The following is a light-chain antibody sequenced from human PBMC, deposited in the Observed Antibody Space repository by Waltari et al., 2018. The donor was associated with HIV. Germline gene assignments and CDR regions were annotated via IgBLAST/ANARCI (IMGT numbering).Light chain of an antibody. J-gene: IGKJ5*01. CDR3: MQALQTPIT. CDR1: QSLLHSNEYNY. Sequence: DIVMTQSPLSLPVTPGEPASISCGSSQSLLHSNEYNYLDWYLQKPGQSPQLLIYLGSNRDLGVHDRFSGSGSGTEFTRKIIRVEAEDGGVYYCMQALQTPITLGQGTRLEIK. CDR2: LGS. V-gene: IGKV2-28*01.